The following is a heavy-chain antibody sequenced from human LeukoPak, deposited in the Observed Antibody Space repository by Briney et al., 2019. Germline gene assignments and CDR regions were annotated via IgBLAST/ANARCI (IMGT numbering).Heavy chain of an antibody. D-gene: IGHD3-22*01. CDR2: ISSSSSYI. V-gene: IGHV3-21*04. CDR1: GFTFSSYG. J-gene: IGHJ4*02. CDR3: ARRAGDYSHPYDY. Sequence: GGSLRLSCAASGFTFSSYGMSWVRQAPGKGLEWVSSISSSSSYIYYADSVKGRFTISRDNSKNTLYLQMNSLRAEDTAVYYCARRAGDYSHPYDYRGQGILVTVSS.